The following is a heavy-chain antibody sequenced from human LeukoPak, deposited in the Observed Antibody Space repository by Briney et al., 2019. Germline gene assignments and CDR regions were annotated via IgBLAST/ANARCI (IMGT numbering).Heavy chain of an antibody. Sequence: PSETLSLTCAVSGGSISSYCWSWIRQPPGKGLEWIGYLSYTGITTYNPSLKGRVTISLDMSKNQFSLNLTSVTAADTAVYYCARSGYGDSVYGHWGQGTLVTVSS. V-gene: IGHV4-59*01. CDR1: GGSISSYC. CDR2: LSYTGIT. CDR3: ARSGYGDSVYGH. J-gene: IGHJ4*02. D-gene: IGHD4-17*01.